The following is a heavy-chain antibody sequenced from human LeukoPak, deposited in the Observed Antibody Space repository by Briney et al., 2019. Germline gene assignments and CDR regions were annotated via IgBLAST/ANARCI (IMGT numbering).Heavy chain of an antibody. J-gene: IGHJ3*02. CDR3: AKDSWSRNGIYDAFDI. CDR2: IYYSGTT. D-gene: IGHD2-8*01. V-gene: IGHV4-59*01. CDR1: SDSISSYY. Sequence: SETLSLTCTVSSDSISSYYWSWIRQPPGKGLEWIGYIYYSGTTKYNPSLKSRVTISIDTSKNQFSLKLSSVTAADTAVYYCAKDSWSRNGIYDAFDIWGQGTMVTVSP.